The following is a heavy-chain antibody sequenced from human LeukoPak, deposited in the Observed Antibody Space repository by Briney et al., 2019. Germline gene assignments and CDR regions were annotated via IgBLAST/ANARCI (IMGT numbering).Heavy chain of an antibody. J-gene: IGHJ4*02. D-gene: IGHD3-16*02. CDR3: ARLSLGDDYVWGSYRYPLHY. CDR1: VYTFSGYG. V-gene: IGHV1-18*01. Sequence: ASVKVSCKSSVYTFSGYGINWVRQPPGQGLEWMGLISAYNGNTNYAQKLQSRVTMTTDTSASVAYMQLMSLRSDDTAVYYCARLSLGDDYVWGSYRYPLHYWGQGTLVTVSS. CDR2: ISAYNGNT.